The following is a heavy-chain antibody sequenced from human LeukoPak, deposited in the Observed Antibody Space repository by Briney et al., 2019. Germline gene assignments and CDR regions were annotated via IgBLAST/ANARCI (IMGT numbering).Heavy chain of an antibody. D-gene: IGHD3-10*01. CDR2: IYYSGST. CDR1: GGSISSGSYY. Sequence: SETLSLTCTVSGGSISSGSYYWSWIRQPAGKGLEWIGSIYYSGSTYYNPSLKSRVTISVDTSKNQFPLKLSSVTAADTAVYYCARPYGSGSYFDYWGQGTLVTVSS. V-gene: IGHV4-39*01. J-gene: IGHJ4*02. CDR3: ARPYGSGSYFDY.